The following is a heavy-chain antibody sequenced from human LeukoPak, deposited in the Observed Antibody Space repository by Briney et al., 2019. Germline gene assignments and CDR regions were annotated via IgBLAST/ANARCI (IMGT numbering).Heavy chain of an antibody. J-gene: IGHJ6*02. D-gene: IGHD2-2*01. CDR2: INSDGGTT. CDR1: GFTFTKYW. Sequence: PGGSLRLSCAASGFTFTKYWMHWVRQAPGQGLMWVSRINSDGGTTNYADSVKGRFTISRDNAKNTVYLQMNSLRVEDTAVYYCTTGGGGVVAYGVDVWGQGTTVTVSS. V-gene: IGHV3-74*01. CDR3: TTGGGGVVAYGVDV.